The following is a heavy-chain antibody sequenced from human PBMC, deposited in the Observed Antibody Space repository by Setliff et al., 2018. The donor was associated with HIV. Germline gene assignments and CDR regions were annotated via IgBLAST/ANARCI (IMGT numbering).Heavy chain of an antibody. V-gene: IGHV4-4*09. D-gene: IGHD3-22*01. CDR2: IYTSGST. CDR3: ARGLSFYDPGGFDY. CDR1: GGSISSYY. J-gene: IGHJ4*02. Sequence: SETLSLTCTVSGGSISSYYWSWIRQPPGKGLEWIGYIYTSGSTYDNPSLKSRVTISVDTSKNQFSLKLSSVTAADTAVYYCARGLSFYDPGGFDYWGQGTLVTVSS.